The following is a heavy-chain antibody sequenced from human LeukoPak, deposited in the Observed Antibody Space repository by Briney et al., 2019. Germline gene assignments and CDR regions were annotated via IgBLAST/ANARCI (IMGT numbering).Heavy chain of an antibody. J-gene: IGHJ4*02. CDR1: GFTFSTYA. Sequence: GGSLRLSCSASGFTFSTYAMNWVRQAPGKGLVHVSGISTDGSITNYADSVKGRFTISRDNSKNTLYLQMNSLRAEDTAVYYCAKVRIAAPVLDYWGQGTLVTVSS. V-gene: IGHV3-64*04. CDR2: ISTDGSIT. CDR3: AKVRIAAPVLDY. D-gene: IGHD6-6*01.